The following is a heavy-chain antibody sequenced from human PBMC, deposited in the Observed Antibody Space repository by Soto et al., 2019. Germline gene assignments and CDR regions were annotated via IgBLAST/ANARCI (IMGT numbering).Heavy chain of an antibody. CDR2: IYPGDSDT. D-gene: IGHD3-3*01. CDR3: ARLITIFGVVSPQGGMDV. Sequence: PGESLKISCKGSGYSFTSYWIGWVRQMPGKGLEWMGIIYPGDSDTRYSPSFQGQVTISADQSISTAYLQWSSLKASDTAMYYCARLITIFGVVSPQGGMDVWGQGTTVTVSS. V-gene: IGHV5-51*01. CDR1: GYSFTSYW. J-gene: IGHJ6*02.